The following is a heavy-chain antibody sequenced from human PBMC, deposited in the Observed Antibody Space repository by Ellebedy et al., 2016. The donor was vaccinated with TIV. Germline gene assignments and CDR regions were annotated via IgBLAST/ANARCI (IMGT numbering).Heavy chain of an antibody. CDR3: AVARGIRGVF. V-gene: IGHV1-46*01. Sequence: AASVKVSCKASGYTFTNYYMHWARQAPGQGLEWMGIIEPSGGTTNYAQKFQGRVTMTSDTSTSTVYMELTSLRSDDTAVYFCAVARGIRGVFWGQGTLVTVSS. D-gene: IGHD3-10*01. J-gene: IGHJ4*02. CDR1: GYTFTNYY. CDR2: IEPSGGTT.